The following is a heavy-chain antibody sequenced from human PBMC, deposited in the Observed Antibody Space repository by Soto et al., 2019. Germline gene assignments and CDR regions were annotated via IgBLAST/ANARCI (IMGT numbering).Heavy chain of an antibody. CDR2: ISYDGSNK. CDR1: GFTFSSYA. V-gene: IGHV3-30-3*01. CDR3: ARTRIAAAGSGVRGNYYYGMDV. J-gene: IGHJ6*02. D-gene: IGHD6-13*01. Sequence: GGSLRLSCAASGFTFSSYAMHWVRQAPGKGLEWVAVISYDGSNKYYADSVKGRFTISRDNFKNTLYLQMNSLRAEDTAVYYCARTRIAAAGSGVRGNYYYGMDVWGQGTTVTVSS.